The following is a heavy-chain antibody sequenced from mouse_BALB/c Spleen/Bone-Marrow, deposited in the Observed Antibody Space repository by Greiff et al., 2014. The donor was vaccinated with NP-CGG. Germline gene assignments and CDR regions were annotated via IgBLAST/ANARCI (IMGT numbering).Heavy chain of an antibody. V-gene: IGHV1-5*01. Sequence: EVQLQQSGTVLARPGASVKMSCKASGYTFTSFWMHWVKQRPGQGLEWIGAVYPGNNDTNYNQNFKGKAKLTADTSTSTAYMEFSSLTNEDSAVYYCTRYFYGGRDWYFDVWGAGTTVTVSS. J-gene: IGHJ1*01. CDR2: VYPGNNDT. CDR1: GYTFTSFW. D-gene: IGHD1-1*01. CDR3: TRYFYGGRDWYFDV.